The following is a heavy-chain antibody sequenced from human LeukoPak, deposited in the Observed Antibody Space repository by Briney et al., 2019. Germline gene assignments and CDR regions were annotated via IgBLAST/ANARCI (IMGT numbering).Heavy chain of an antibody. CDR2: ISYDGSNK. CDR3: AKLVSGSYVGVDY. V-gene: IGHV3-30*18. Sequence: GGSLRLSCAASGFTFSNYAMNWVRQAPGKGLEWVAVISYDGSNKYYADSVKGRFTISRDNSKNTLYLQMNSLRTEDTAVYYCAKLVSGSYVGVDYWGQEPWSPSPQ. J-gene: IGHJ4*01. CDR1: GFTFSNYA. D-gene: IGHD1-26*01.